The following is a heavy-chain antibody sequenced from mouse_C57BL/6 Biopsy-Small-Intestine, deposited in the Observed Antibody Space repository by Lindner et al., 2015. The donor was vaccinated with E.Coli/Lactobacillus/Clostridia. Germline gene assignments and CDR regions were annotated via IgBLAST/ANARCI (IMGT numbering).Heavy chain of an antibody. CDR3: ARDGTGPYAMDY. D-gene: IGHD4-1*01. J-gene: IGHJ4*01. CDR2: IYPRSGNT. CDR1: GYTFTSYG. V-gene: IGHV1-81*01. Sequence: VQLQESGAELARPGASVKLSCKASGYTFTSYGISWVKQRTGQGLEWIGEIYPRSGNTCYNEKFKGKATLTAEKSSSTAYMQLSSLTSEDSAVYFCARDGTGPYAMDYWGQGTSVTVSS.